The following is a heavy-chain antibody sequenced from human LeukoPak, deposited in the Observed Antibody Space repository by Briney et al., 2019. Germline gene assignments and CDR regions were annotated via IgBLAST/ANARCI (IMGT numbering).Heavy chain of an antibody. Sequence: GGSLRLSCAASGFTFSSYWMSWVCQAPGKGLEWVANIKQDGSEKYYVDSVKGRFTISRDNAKNSLYLQMNSLRVEDTAVYFCARGDSGDWSFDPWDQGTLVTVSS. CDR1: GFTFSSYW. CDR3: ARGDSGDWSFDP. D-gene: IGHD6-19*01. CDR2: IKQDGSEK. V-gene: IGHV3-7*01. J-gene: IGHJ5*02.